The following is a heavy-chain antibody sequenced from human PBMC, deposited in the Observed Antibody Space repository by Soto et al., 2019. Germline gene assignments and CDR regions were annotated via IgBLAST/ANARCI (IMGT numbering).Heavy chain of an antibody. CDR2: ISGSGGST. D-gene: IGHD6-13*01. Sequence: EVQLLESGGGSVQPGGSLRLSCAASGFTFSSYAMSWVRQAPGKGLEWVSAISGSGGSTYYADSVKGRFTISRDNSKNTLYMQMNSLRAEDTAVYYCAKENGYSSSWFEFDYWGQGTLVTVSS. J-gene: IGHJ4*02. CDR1: GFTFSSYA. V-gene: IGHV3-23*01. CDR3: AKENGYSSSWFEFDY.